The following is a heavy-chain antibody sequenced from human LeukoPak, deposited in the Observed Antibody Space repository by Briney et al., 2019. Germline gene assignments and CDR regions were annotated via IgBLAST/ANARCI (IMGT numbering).Heavy chain of an antibody. V-gene: IGHV4-39*07. J-gene: IGHJ4*02. CDR3: ARDRSVGVLPAPPFDF. D-gene: IGHD6-6*01. CDR2: VFHSGNT. CDR1: GGSISSGSYY. Sequence: SETLSLTCTVSGGSISSGSYYWGWIRQPPGKGLEWVGSVFHSGNTYYNPSLKSRLTISADTSKNQFSLTLISVTAADTAVYYCARDRSVGVLPAPPFDFWGQGTLVTVSS.